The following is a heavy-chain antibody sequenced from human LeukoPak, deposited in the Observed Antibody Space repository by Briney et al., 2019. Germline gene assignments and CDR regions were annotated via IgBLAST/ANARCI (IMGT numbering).Heavy chain of an antibody. J-gene: IGHJ4*02. CDR3: ARDLSSSSGLDY. CDR2: ISAYNGDT. V-gene: IGHV1-18*01. Sequence: ASVKVSCKASGYTFTSYDIDWVRQAPGQGLEWMGWISAYNGDTNYAQKLQGRVTMTTDTSTTTVYMELRSLRSDDTALYYCARDLSSSSGLDYWGQGTLVTVSS. CDR1: GYTFTSYD. D-gene: IGHD6-6*01.